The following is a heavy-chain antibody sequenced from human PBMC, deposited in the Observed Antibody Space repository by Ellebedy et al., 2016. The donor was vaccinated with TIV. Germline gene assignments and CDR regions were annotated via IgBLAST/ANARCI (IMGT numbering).Heavy chain of an antibody. J-gene: IGHJ6*02. V-gene: IGHV1-2*02. D-gene: IGHD6-13*01. CDR2: INPNSGGT. CDR1: GYTFTGYY. Sequence: ASVQVSCKASGYTFTGYYMHWVRQAPGQGLEWMGWINPNSGGTNYAQKFQGRVTMTRDTSINTACMQLSRLESDDTAVYYCARVRRGSSGMDVWGQGTTVTVSS. CDR3: ARVRRGSSGMDV.